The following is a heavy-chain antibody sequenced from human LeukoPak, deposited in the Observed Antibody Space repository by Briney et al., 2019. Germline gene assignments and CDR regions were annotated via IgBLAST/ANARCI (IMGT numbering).Heavy chain of an antibody. V-gene: IGHV3-49*05. CDR2: IRSKAYGGTT. D-gene: IGHD3-22*01. Sequence: KPGGSLRLSCTASGFTFGDYAMSWFRQAPGKGLEWVGFIRSKAYGGTTEYAASVKGRFTISRDDSKSIAYLQMNSLKTEDTAVYYCTRDHRRDYYDSSGSDFFDYWGQGTLVTVSS. J-gene: IGHJ4*02. CDR1: GFTFGDYA. CDR3: TRDHRRDYYDSSGSDFFDY.